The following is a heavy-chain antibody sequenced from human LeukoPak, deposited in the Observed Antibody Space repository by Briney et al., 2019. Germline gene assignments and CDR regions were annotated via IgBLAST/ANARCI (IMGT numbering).Heavy chain of an antibody. CDR1: GFTFSNAW. CDR3: TTEARLRYFDRLFSD. D-gene: IGHD3-9*01. Sequence: GGSLRLSCAASGFTFSNAWMNWVRQAPGKGLEWVGRIKSKTDGGTTDYAAPVKGRFTISRDDSKNTLYLQMNSLKTEDTAVYYCTTEARLRYFDRLFSDWGQGTLVTVSS. J-gene: IGHJ4*02. V-gene: IGHV3-15*07. CDR2: IKSKTDGGTT.